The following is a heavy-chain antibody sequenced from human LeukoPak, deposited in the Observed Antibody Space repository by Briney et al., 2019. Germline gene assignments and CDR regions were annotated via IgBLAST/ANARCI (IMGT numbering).Heavy chain of an antibody. CDR2: INPNSGGT. D-gene: IGHD2-15*01. CDR1: GYTFTGYY. V-gene: IGHV1-2*02. J-gene: IGHJ4*02. CDR3: ARATGYCSGGSCSSWYYFDY. Sequence: ASVKVSCKASGYTFTGYYMHWVRQAPGQGVEWMGWINPNSGGTNYAQKFQGRVTMTSDTSISTAYMELSRLRSDDTAVHYCARATGYCSGGSCSSWYYFDYWGQGTLVTVSS.